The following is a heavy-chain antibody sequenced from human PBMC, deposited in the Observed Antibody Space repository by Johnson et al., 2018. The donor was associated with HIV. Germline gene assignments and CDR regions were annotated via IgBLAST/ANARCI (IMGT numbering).Heavy chain of an antibody. CDR1: GFTFSSYD. D-gene: IGHD7-27*01. V-gene: IGHV3-13*01. CDR3: AKDRNWGRLFDGFDI. Sequence: VQLVESGGGVVQPGGSLRLSCAASGFTFSSYDMHWVRQATGKGLEWVSAIGTAGDTYYPGSVKGRFTISRENAKNSLYLQMNSLRAEDTAVYYCAKDRNWGRLFDGFDIWGRGTMVTVSS. J-gene: IGHJ3*02. CDR2: IGTAGDT.